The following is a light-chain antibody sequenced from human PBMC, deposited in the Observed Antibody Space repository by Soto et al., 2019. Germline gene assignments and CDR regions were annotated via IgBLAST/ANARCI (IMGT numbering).Light chain of an antibody. V-gene: IGLV3-21*04. CDR1: NIGSKS. CDR3: QVWDSSSGYV. CDR2: YDS. Sequence: SYELTQPPSVSVAPGKTARITCGGKNIGSKSVHWYQQKPGQAPVLVIYYDSDRPSGIPERFSGSNSGNTATLTISRVEAGDDADYYCQVWDSSSGYVFGTGTKLIVL. J-gene: IGLJ1*01.